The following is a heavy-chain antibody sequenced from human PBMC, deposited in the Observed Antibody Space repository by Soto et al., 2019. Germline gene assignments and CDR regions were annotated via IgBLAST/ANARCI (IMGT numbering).Heavy chain of an antibody. CDR2: ITSSSSTI. J-gene: IGHJ6*02. Sequence: GGSLRLSCAASGFTFSSYTMNWVRQAPGKGLEWVSYITSSSSTIYYADSVKGRFTTSRDNAKNSLYLQMNSLRDEDTAVYYCARTLAAAAYYYYYGMDVWGQGTTVTVSS. V-gene: IGHV3-48*02. D-gene: IGHD6-13*01. CDR3: ARTLAAAAYYYYYGMDV. CDR1: GFTFSSYT.